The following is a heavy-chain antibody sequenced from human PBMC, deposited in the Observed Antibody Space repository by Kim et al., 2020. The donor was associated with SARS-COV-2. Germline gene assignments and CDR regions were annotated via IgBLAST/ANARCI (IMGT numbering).Heavy chain of an antibody. Sequence: ASVKVSCKASGYTFTGYYMHWVRQAPGQGLEWMGWINPNSGGTNYAQKFQGRVTMTRDTSISTAYMELSRLRSDDTAVYYCARVRRGCSSTSCYYGGEYGLWGQGTLVTVSS. CDR2: INPNSGGT. CDR1: GYTFTGYY. CDR3: ARVRRGCSSTSCYYGGEYGL. V-gene: IGHV1-2*02. J-gene: IGHJ4*02. D-gene: IGHD2-2*01.